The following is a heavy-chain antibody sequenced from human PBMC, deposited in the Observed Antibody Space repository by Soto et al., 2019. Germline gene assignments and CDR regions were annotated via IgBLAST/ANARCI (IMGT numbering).Heavy chain of an antibody. D-gene: IGHD3-10*01. CDR1: GGTFSSYA. J-gene: IGHJ5*02. CDR2: IIPIFGTA. V-gene: IGHV1-69*01. CDR3: AREPRFGDMNTNNWFDP. Sequence: QVQLVQSGAEVKKPGSSVKVSCKASGGTFSSYAISWVRQAPGQGLEWMGGIIPIFGTANYAQKFQGRVTITADDSTSTDYMEMSSLRSEDTAVYYCAREPRFGDMNTNNWFDPWGQGTLVTVSS.